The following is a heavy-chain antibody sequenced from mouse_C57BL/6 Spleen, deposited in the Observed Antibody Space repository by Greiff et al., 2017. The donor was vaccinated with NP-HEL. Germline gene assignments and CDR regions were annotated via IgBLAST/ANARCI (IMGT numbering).Heavy chain of an antibody. D-gene: IGHD2-3*01. Sequence: EVQGVESGGGLVQPKGSLKLSCAASGFSFNTYAMNWVRQAPGKGLEWVARIRSKSNNYATYYADSVKDRFTISRDDSESMLYLQMNNLKTEDTAMYYCVRMDDGYYDYWGQGTTLTVSS. J-gene: IGHJ2*01. CDR1: GFSFNTYA. CDR2: IRSKSNNYAT. CDR3: VRMDDGYYDY. V-gene: IGHV10-1*01.